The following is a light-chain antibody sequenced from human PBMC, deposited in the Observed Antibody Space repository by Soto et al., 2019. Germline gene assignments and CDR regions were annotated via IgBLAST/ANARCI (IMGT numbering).Light chain of an antibody. CDR1: HSVSSSY. Sequence: EIVLTQSPGTLSLSPGERATLSCRASHSVSSSYLAWYQQKPGQAPRLLIYGASSRATGIPDRFSGSGSGTDFTLTTSRLEHEDFAVYYCQQYGGSPPITFGQGTRLEIK. CDR2: GAS. V-gene: IGKV3-20*01. CDR3: QQYGGSPPIT. J-gene: IGKJ5*01.